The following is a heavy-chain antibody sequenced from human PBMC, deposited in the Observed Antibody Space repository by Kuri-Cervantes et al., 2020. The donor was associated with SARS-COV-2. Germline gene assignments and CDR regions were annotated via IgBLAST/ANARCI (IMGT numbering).Heavy chain of an antibody. D-gene: IGHD2-2*01. CDR2: MNPNSGNT. V-gene: IGHV1-8*02. J-gene: IGHJ4*02. CDR1: GYTFTSYD. Sequence: GESLKISCAASGYTFTSYDINWVRQATGQGLEWMGWMNPNSGNTGYAQKFQGRVTMTRNTSVSTAYMELSSLRSEDTAVYYCARPYCTSFTCYDGTFDSWGQGTLVTVSS. CDR3: ARPYCTSFTCYDGTFDS.